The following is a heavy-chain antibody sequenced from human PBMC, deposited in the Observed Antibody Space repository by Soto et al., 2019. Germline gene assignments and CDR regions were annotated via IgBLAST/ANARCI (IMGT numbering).Heavy chain of an antibody. V-gene: IGHV5-51*01. CDR1: GYTFTNYW. CDR2: IYPGDSDT. Sequence: SLKISCKVSGYTFTNYWIGWVRQMPGKGPEWMGIIYPGDSDTKYNPSFQGQVTISADKSITTTYLQWSSLKASDTAIYYCAASIFYYGMDVWGQGTTVTVSS. J-gene: IGHJ6*02. CDR3: AASIFYYGMDV.